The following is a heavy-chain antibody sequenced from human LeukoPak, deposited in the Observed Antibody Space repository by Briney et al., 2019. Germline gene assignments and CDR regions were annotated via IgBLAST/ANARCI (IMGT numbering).Heavy chain of an antibody. CDR3: TSPYYDFWSGYPRGYYYYGMDV. D-gene: IGHD3-3*01. J-gene: IGHJ6*02. CDR2: IRSKANSYAT. CDR1: GFTFSGSA. Sequence: QAGRSLRLSCAASGFTFSGSAMHLVRQASGKGLEWVGRIRSKANSYATAYAASVKGRFTISRDDSKNTAYLQMNSLKTEDTAVYYCTSPYYDFWSGYPRGYYYYGMDVWGQGTTVTVSS. V-gene: IGHV3-73*01.